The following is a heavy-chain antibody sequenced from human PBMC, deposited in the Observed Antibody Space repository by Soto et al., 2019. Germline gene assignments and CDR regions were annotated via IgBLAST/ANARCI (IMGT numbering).Heavy chain of an antibody. Sequence: GGSLRLSCSASGFTFSDYYMSWIRQAPGKGLEWISYIDSSGSIIYYADSVKGRFTISRDNAKNSLYLQMNSLRAEDTAVYYCARDLGYYDSSGYFDYWGQGTLVTVSS. J-gene: IGHJ4*02. CDR2: IDSSGSII. V-gene: IGHV3-11*01. CDR1: GFTFSDYY. D-gene: IGHD3-22*01. CDR3: ARDLGYYDSSGYFDY.